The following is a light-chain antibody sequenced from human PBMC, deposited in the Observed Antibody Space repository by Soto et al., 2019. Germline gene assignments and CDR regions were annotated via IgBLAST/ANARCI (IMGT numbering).Light chain of an antibody. CDR2: DVS. V-gene: IGLV2-11*01. Sequence: QSALTQPRSVSGSPGQSVTISCTGTSSDVGGYNYVSWYQQHPGKAPKLMIYDVSKRPSGVLDRFSGSKSGNTASLTISGLQAEDEADYYCCSYAGSYTFGVFGGGTKLTVL. CDR1: SSDVGGYNY. J-gene: IGLJ2*01. CDR3: CSYAGSYTFGV.